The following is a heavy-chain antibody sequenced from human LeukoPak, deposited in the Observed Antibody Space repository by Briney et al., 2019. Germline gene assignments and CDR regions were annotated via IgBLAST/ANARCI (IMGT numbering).Heavy chain of an antibody. J-gene: IGHJ4*02. CDR3: AREVYSGYHFDY. D-gene: IGHD5-12*01. CDR2: IWYDGSNK. Sequence: PGGSLRLSCAASGFTFSSYGMHWVRQAPGKGLEWVAVIWYDGSNKYYADSVKGRFTISRDNSKNTLYLQMNSLRAEDTAVYYCAREVYSGYHFDYWGQGTLVTVSS. V-gene: IGHV3-33*01. CDR1: GFTFSSYG.